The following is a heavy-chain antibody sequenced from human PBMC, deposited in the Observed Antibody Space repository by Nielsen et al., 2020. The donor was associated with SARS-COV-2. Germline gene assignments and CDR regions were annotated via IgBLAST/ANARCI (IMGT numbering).Heavy chain of an antibody. V-gene: IGHV1-69*04. Sequence: SVKVSCKASGGTFSSLAVNWVRQAPGQGLGWMGRIIPVLLRPNYAQQFQDRLTITADRSTSTVYTELTSLRSEDTAVYYCAIATGNDFRRGYYFDHWGQGTVVTVSS. CDR2: IIPVLLRP. CDR1: GGTFSSLA. D-gene: IGHD3-3*01. J-gene: IGHJ4*02. CDR3: AIATGNDFRRGYYFDH.